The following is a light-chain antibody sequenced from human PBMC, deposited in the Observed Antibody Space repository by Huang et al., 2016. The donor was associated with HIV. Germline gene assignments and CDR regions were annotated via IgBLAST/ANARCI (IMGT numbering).Light chain of an antibody. Sequence: ETVLTQSPATLSLSPGERATLSCRASQSVSSYLAWYQQKPGQAPRLLIYDASDRATGSPARFSGSGSGTDFTLTISSLEPEDFAVYYCQQRSNWLTFGGGTKVEI. CDR1: QSVSSY. J-gene: IGKJ4*01. CDR2: DAS. V-gene: IGKV3-11*01. CDR3: QQRSNWLT.